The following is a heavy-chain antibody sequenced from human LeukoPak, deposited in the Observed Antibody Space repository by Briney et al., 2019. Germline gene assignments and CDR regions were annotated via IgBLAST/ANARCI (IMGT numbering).Heavy chain of an antibody. CDR2: IYYSGST. CDR3: ARGAGGSGSYYLFRY. CDR1: GGSISSYY. J-gene: IGHJ4*02. V-gene: IGHV4-59*01. D-gene: IGHD3-10*01. Sequence: SETLSLTCTVSGGSISSYYWSWIRQPPGKGLEWIGYIYYSGSTNYNPSLKSRVTISVDTSKNQFSLKLSSVTAADTAVYYCARGAGGSGSYYLFRYWGQGTLVTVSS.